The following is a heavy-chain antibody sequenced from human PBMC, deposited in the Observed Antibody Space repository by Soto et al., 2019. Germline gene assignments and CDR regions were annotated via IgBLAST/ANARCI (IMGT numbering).Heavy chain of an antibody. CDR3: ARDQPGYSYGYGLGY. CDR2: ISSSSSTI. J-gene: IGHJ4*02. CDR1: GFTFSSYW. V-gene: IGHV3-48*04. Sequence: GGSLRLSCAASGFTFSSYWMSWVRQAPGKGLEWVSYISSSSSTIYYADSVKGRFTISRDNAKNSLYLQMNSLRAEDTAVYYCARDQPGYSYGYGLGYWGQGTLVTV. D-gene: IGHD5-18*01.